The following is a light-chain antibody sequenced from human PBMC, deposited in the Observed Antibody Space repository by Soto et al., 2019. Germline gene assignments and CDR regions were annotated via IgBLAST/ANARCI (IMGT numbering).Light chain of an antibody. CDR3: HQDGISPPVT. CDR1: QSVSSSY. CDR2: GAS. J-gene: IGKJ5*01. Sequence: DIVVTQSPCTLSLCPGERDTLSCRASQSVSSSYLAWYQQKPGQAPRLLIYGASSRATGIPDRFSGSGSGTDFTLTISRLEPEDFAMYYCHQDGISPPVTCGQGTRL. V-gene: IGKV3-20*01.